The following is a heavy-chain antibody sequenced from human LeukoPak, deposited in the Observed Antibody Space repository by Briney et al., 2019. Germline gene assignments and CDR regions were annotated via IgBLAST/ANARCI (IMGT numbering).Heavy chain of an antibody. V-gene: IGHV1-24*01. Sequence: GASVKVSCKVSGYTLTELSMHWVRQAPGKGLEWMGGFDPEDGETIYAQKFQGRVTMTEDTSTDTAYMDLSSLRSEDTAVYYCATVMGGSSGWLDYWGQGTLVTVSS. CDR2: FDPEDGET. CDR3: ATVMGGSSGWLDY. J-gene: IGHJ4*02. D-gene: IGHD6-19*01. CDR1: GYTLTELS.